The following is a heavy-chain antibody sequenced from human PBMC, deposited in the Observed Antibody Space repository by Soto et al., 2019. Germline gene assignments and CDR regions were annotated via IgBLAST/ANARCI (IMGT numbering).Heavy chain of an antibody. CDR2: IYDSGFT. D-gene: IGHD4-17*01. V-gene: IGHV4-30-2*01. J-gene: IGHJ6*02. CDR1: GGSISSGGYS. CDR3: ARANYGDFGYCMDV. Sequence: QLQLQESGSGLVKPSQTLSLTCAVSGGSISSGGYSWSWIRQPPGKGLEWIGYIYDSGFTYYNPSPNSRVPISVDRSKNQFSRKLSSVTAADTAAYYCARANYGDFGYCMDVWGQGTTVTVSS.